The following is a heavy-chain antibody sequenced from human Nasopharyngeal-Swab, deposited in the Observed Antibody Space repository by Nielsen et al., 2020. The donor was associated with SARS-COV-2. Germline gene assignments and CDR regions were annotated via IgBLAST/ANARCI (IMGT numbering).Heavy chain of an antibody. D-gene: IGHD3-16*01. J-gene: IGHJ6*03. V-gene: IGHV4-39*07. Sequence: WIRQSPGQGLAWIGSIYYSGNTYYNPSLKSRVTISVDTSKNKFSLKLSSVTAADTAVYYCARERGGGGNWNYYYYYMDVWGKGTTVTVSS. CDR2: IYYSGNT. CDR3: ARERGGGGNWNYYYYYMDV.